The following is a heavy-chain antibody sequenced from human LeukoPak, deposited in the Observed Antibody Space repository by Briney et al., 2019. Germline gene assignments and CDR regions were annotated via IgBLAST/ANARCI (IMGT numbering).Heavy chain of an antibody. CDR3: ARENPYYYDSSGPFYYFDY. CDR2: IYYSGST. J-gene: IGHJ4*02. V-gene: IGHV4-59*01. Sequence: PSETLSLTCAVYGGSFSGYYWSWIRQPPGKGLEWIGYIYYSGSTNYNPSLKSRVTISVDTSKNQFSLKLSSVTAADTAVYYCARENPYYYDSSGPFYYFDYWGQGTLVTVSS. CDR1: GGSFSGYY. D-gene: IGHD3-22*01.